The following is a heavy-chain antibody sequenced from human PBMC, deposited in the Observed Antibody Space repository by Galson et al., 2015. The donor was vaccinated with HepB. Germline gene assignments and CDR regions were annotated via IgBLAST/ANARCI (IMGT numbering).Heavy chain of an antibody. D-gene: IGHD1-26*01. V-gene: IGHV3-30*01. CDR2: ISLDGSSI. CDR1: GFTFSHYP. J-gene: IGHJ3*02. Sequence: SLRLSCAASGFTFSHYPMHWVRQAPGKGLEWVAVISLDGSSIKNADSVKGRFTISRDNSKNTLYLQMNSLRPEDTAVYYCARDQGHHLVGATDVFDIWGQGTLVTVSS. CDR3: ARDQGHHLVGATDVFDI.